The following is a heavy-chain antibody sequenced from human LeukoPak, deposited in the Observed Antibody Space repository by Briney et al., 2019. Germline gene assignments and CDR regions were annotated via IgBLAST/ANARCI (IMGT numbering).Heavy chain of an antibody. J-gene: IGHJ6*04. D-gene: IGHD3-3*01. CDR1: GFTFSSYG. Sequence: PGETLRLSCAASGFTFSSYGLHWVRQAPGKGLAWVSAINGDGRKTYYADSVKGRFTISRDNAKNSLYLQMNSLRAEDTAVYYCARDGLYDFWSGSLPLDVWVKGTTVTVSS. CDR2: INGDGRKT. CDR3: ARDGLYDFWSGSLPLDV. V-gene: IGHV3-21*01.